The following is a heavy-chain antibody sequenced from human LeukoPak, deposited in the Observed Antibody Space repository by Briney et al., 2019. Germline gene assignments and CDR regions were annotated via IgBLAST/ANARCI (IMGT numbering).Heavy chain of an antibody. J-gene: IGHJ3*01. V-gene: IGHV3-33*01. CDR3: ARDRFMVRGVMVGTFDL. D-gene: IGHD3-10*01. Sequence: GGSLRLSCAAAGFTFSDYAMHWVRQAPGKGLEWVAVIGYDGSNKYDADSVKGRFTISRDNSKNMMYLQMNSLRAEDTAVYYCARDRFMVRGVMVGTFDLWGQGTMVTVSS. CDR2: IGYDGSNK. CDR1: GFTFSDYA.